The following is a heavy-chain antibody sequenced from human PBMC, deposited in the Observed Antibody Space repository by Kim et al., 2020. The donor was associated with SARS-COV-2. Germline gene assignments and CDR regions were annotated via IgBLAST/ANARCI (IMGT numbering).Heavy chain of an antibody. J-gene: IGHJ4*02. Sequence: ASVKVSCKASGYILTNYAINWVRHAPGQGPEWMGWINTKTGTPTYAQGFTGRFVFSWDTSVSTASLQIAGLETEDSAVYYCARERVEDYYDGNFDYWGQGTLVTVSS. CDR2: INTKTGTP. CDR3: ARERVEDYYDGNFDY. CDR1: GYILTNYA. V-gene: IGHV7-4-1*01. D-gene: IGHD3-16*01.